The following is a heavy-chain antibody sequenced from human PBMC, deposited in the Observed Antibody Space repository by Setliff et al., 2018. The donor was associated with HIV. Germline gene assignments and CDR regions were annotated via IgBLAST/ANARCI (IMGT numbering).Heavy chain of an antibody. J-gene: IGHJ4*02. V-gene: IGHV1-8*02. D-gene: IGHD1-26*01. Sequence: GASVKVSCKASGYTFTSYDINWVRQATGQGLEWMGWMNPNSGNTGYAQKLQGRVTMTTDPSTSTAYMELRSLRSDDTAVYYCASDSPLIVGAARVYFDYWGQGTLVTVSS. CDR1: GYTFTSYD. CDR3: ASDSPLIVGAARVYFDY. CDR2: MNPNSGNT.